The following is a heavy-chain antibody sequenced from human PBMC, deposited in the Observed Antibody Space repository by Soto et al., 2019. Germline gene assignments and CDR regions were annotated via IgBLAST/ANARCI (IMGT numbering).Heavy chain of an antibody. D-gene: IGHD5-18*01. Sequence: ASVKVSCKASGGTFSSYAISWVRQAPGQGLEWMGGIIPIFGTANYAQKFQGRVTITADESTSTAYMELSSLRSEDTAVYYCARGMAGSYGYDAFDIWGQGTMVTVSS. CDR2: IIPIFGTA. CDR1: GGTFSSYA. CDR3: ARGMAGSYGYDAFDI. V-gene: IGHV1-69*13. J-gene: IGHJ3*02.